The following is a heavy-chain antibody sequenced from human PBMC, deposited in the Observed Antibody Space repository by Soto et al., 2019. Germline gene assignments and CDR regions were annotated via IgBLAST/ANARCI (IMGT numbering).Heavy chain of an antibody. CDR3: ARTPIEYSSSSFDY. D-gene: IGHD6-6*01. V-gene: IGHV4-39*01. CDR2: IYYSGST. CDR1: GGSISSSSYY. Sequence: SETLSLTCTVSGGSISSSSYYWGLIRKPPGKGLEWIGSIYYSGSTYYNPSLKSRVTISVDTSKNQFSLKLSSVTAADTAVYYCARTPIEYSSSSFDYWGQGTLVTVS. J-gene: IGHJ4*02.